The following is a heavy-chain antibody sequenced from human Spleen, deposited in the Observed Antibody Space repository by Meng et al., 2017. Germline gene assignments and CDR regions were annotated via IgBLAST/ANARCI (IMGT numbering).Heavy chain of an antibody. D-gene: IGHD2-15*01. Sequence: GESLKIYCKGSGDSFLNYWIGWVRQMPGKGLEWMGIVFSSDSDTRYSPSVQGQVTISADNSINTAYLQWSSLKASDTAMYYCARGCGAYCGGGSSPYDAFDIWGHGTMVTVSS. V-gene: IGHV5-51*01. CDR1: GDSFLNYW. CDR2: VFSSDSDT. J-gene: IGHJ3*02. CDR3: ARGCGAYCGGGSSPYDAFDI.